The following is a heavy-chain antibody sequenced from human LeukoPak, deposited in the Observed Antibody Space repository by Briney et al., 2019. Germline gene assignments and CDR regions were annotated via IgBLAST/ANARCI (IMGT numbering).Heavy chain of an antibody. Sequence: ASVTVSCKVSGYTLTELSMHWVRQAPGKGLEWMGGFEPEDGETIYAQKFQGRVTMTEDTSTDTAYMELSSLRSEDTAVYYCATAGYSYGPTFDYWGQGTLVTVSS. CDR3: ATAGYSYGPTFDY. V-gene: IGHV1-24*01. CDR1: GYTLTELS. CDR2: FEPEDGET. J-gene: IGHJ4*02. D-gene: IGHD5-18*01.